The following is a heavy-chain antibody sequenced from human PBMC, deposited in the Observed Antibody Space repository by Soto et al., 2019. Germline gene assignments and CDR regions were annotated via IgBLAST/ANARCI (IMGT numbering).Heavy chain of an antibody. D-gene: IGHD6-19*01. CDR3: ARERRFIAVAHFDY. J-gene: IGHJ4*02. Sequence: QVQLQESGPGLVKPSQTLSLTCTVSGGSISSGGYYWSWIRQHPGKGLEWIGYIYYSGSTYYNPSLKSRVTXSVXTXTNQLSLKLSSVTAADTAVYYCARERRFIAVAHFDYWGQGTLVTVSA. CDR1: GGSISSGGYY. CDR2: IYYSGST. V-gene: IGHV4-31*03.